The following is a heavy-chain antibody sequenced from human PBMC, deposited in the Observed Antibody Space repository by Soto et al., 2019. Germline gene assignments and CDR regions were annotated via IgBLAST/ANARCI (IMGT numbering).Heavy chain of an antibody. CDR2: INAGNGHT. CDR1: EYTFTSYV. Sequence: ASVKVSCKASEYTFTSYVMHWVRQAPGQSLEWIGWINAGNGHTKYSQKFQDRVTITRDTSTSTAYMELRSLRSDDTAVYYCAIQLWRIYGMDVWGQGTTVTVSS. V-gene: IGHV1-3*01. CDR3: AIQLWRIYGMDV. D-gene: IGHD5-18*01. J-gene: IGHJ6*02.